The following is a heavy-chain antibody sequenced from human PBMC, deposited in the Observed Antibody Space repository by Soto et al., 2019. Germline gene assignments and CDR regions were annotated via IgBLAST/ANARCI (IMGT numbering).Heavy chain of an antibody. D-gene: IGHD3-22*01. CDR2: IIPIFGTA. V-gene: IGHV1-69*06. Sequence: QVQLVQSGAEVKKPGSSVKVSCKASGGTFSSYAISWVRQAPGQGLEWMGGIIPIFGTANYAQKFQGRVTITADKSTSTAYMELSSLRSDDTAVYYCARDNHYDSSAHGPFDYWGQGTLVTVSS. CDR1: GGTFSSYA. J-gene: IGHJ4*02. CDR3: ARDNHYDSSAHGPFDY.